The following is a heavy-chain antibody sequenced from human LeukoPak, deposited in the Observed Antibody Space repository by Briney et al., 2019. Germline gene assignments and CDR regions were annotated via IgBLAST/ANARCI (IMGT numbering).Heavy chain of an antibody. V-gene: IGHV4-39*07. J-gene: IGHJ4*02. CDR1: CGSICSNSYY. CDR3: ARDWDSSSYSDY. Sequence: SETPSLPCAVSCGSICSNSYYWGWLHQPPRKGLEGFGSISYSGSTYYNASLKSRFTISVDTSKNQFSLQLSTVTAADTAVYYCARDWDSSSYSDYWGQGTLVTVSS. D-gene: IGHD3-22*01. CDR2: ISYSGST.